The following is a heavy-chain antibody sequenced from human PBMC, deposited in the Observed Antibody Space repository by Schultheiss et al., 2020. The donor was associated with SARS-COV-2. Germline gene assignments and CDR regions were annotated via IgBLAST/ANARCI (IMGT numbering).Heavy chain of an antibody. CDR2: IYYSGST. J-gene: IGHJ6*02. CDR3: ARIDPTWGMDV. CDR1: GGSISSGGYY. Sequence: SQTLSLTCTVSGGSISSGGYYWSWIRQHPGKGLEWIGYIYYSGSTYYNPSLKSRVTISVDTSKNQFSLKLSSVSAADTAVYFCARIDPTWGMDVWGQGTTVTVSS. V-gene: IGHV4-31*03. D-gene: IGHD2-21*01.